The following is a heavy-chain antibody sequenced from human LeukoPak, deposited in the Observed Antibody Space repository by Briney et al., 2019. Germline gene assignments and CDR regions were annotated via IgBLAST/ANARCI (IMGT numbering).Heavy chain of an antibody. D-gene: IGHD2-2*01. CDR2: ISYDGSNK. J-gene: IGHJ4*02. CDR1: GFTFSNYA. Sequence: PGGSLRLSCAASGFTFSNYAMHWVRQAPGKGLEWVAVISYDGSNKYYADSVKGRFTISRDNSKNTLYLQMNSLRAEDTAVYYCATSTIAAFDYWGQGTQVTVSS. V-gene: IGHV3-30-3*01. CDR3: ATSTIAAFDY.